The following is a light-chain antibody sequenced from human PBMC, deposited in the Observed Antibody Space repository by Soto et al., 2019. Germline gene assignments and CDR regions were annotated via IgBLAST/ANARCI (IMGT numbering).Light chain of an antibody. Sequence: NLMLTQPHSVSESPGKTVTISCTRSSGNIASNYVQWYQQRPGSAPTTVIYEDNLRPSGVPDRFSGSNDRSSNSASLTISGLKTEDEADYFCQSYGSGIQGVFGGGTKLTVL. V-gene: IGLV6-57*04. CDR2: EDN. CDR1: SGNIASNY. CDR3: QSYGSGIQGV. J-gene: IGLJ3*02.